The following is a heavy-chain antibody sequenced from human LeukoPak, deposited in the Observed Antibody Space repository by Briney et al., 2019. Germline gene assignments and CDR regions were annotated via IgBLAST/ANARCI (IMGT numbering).Heavy chain of an antibody. CDR1: GYTFTGYY. CDR3: ARAPNRLIVPAAMSWFDP. V-gene: IGHV1-2*02. D-gene: IGHD2-2*01. J-gene: IGHJ5*02. Sequence: ASVKVSCKASGYTFTGYYMHWVRQAPGQGVEWMGWINPNSGGTNYAQKFQGRVTMTRDTSISTAYMELSRLRSDDTAVYYCARAPNRLIVPAAMSWFDPWGQGTLVTVSS. CDR2: INPNSGGT.